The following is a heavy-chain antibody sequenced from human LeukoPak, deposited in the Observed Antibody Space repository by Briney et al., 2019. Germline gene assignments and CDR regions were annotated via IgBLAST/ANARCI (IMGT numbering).Heavy chain of an antibody. CDR2: INHSGST. D-gene: IGHD2-2*01. CDR3: ARGPARANNIVVVPAALRGFFDY. J-gene: IGHJ4*02. CDR1: GGSISSYY. V-gene: IGHV4-34*01. Sequence: PSETLSLTCTVSGGSISSYYWSWIRQPPGKGLEWIGEINHSGSTNYNPSLKSRVTISVDTSKNQFSLKLSSVTAADTAVYYCARGPARANNIVVVPAALRGFFDYWGQGTLVTVSS.